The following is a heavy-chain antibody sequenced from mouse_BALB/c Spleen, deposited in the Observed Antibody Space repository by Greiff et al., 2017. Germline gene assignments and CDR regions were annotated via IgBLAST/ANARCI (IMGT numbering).Heavy chain of an antibody. J-gene: IGHJ2*01. V-gene: IGHV5-9-4*01. CDR1: GFTFSSYA. D-gene: IGHD2-14*01. CDR2: ISSGGSYT. Sequence: EVMLVESGGGLVKPGGSLKLSCAASGFTFSSYAMSWVRQSPEKRLEWVAEISSGGSYTYYPDTVTGRFTISRDNAKNTLYLEMSSLRAEDTAMYYCARYSGTGFDYWGQGTTLTVSA. CDR3: ARYSGTGFDY.